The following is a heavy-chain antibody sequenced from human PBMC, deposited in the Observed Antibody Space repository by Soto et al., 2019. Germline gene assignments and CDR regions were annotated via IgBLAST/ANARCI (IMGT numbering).Heavy chain of an antibody. D-gene: IGHD3-10*01. CDR1: GFTVSSNY. Sequence: SLRLSCAASGFTVSSNYMSWVRQAPGKVLEWVSVIYSGGSTYYADSVKGRFTISRDNSKNTLYLQMNSLRAEDTAVYYCARDDPLRGNRDFDIWGQGTMVTV. CDR3: ARDDPLRGNRDFDI. J-gene: IGHJ3*02. V-gene: IGHV3-66*01. CDR2: IYSGGST.